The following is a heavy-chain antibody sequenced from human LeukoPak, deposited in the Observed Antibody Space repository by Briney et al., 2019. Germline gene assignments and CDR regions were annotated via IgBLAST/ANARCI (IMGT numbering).Heavy chain of an antibody. Sequence: SETLSLTCTVSGGSISSYYWSWIRQPPGKGLEWIGYIYYSGSTNYNPSLKSRVTVSVDTSKNQFSLKLSSVTAADTAVYYCARTRGVVTTTYYFDYWGQGTLVTVSS. V-gene: IGHV4-59*01. D-gene: IGHD4-23*01. J-gene: IGHJ4*02. CDR3: ARTRGVVTTTYYFDY. CDR2: IYYSGST. CDR1: GGSISSYY.